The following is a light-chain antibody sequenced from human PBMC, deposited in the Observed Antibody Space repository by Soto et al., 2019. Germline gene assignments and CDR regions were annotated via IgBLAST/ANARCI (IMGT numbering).Light chain of an antibody. CDR2: WAS. Sequence: DVVMTQSPDSLAVSLGERAAINCKSSQNLLFSSNNKNSLAWYQQKPGQPHKLLIYWASTRESGVPDRCSGSGSGTQFTLTISSLQAEDVAVYYCQQYHTTPNTFGQGTKLEIK. J-gene: IGKJ2*01. CDR1: QNLLFSSNNKNS. CDR3: QQYHTTPNT. V-gene: IGKV4-1*01.